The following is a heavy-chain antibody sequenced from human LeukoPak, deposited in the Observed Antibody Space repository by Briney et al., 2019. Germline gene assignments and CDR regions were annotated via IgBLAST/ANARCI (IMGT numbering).Heavy chain of an antibody. V-gene: IGHV5-51*01. J-gene: IGHJ3*02. D-gene: IGHD3-3*01. Sequence: GESLKISCKGSGYSFINYWIGWVRQMPGKGLEWMGTIYPGDSDTRYSPSFQGQVTFSVDKSINTAYLQWSSLKASDTAMYYCARQVAVVPATKYDFWSGYPPGAFDIWGQGTMVTVSS. CDR2: IYPGDSDT. CDR1: GYSFINYW. CDR3: ARQVAVVPATKYDFWSGYPPGAFDI.